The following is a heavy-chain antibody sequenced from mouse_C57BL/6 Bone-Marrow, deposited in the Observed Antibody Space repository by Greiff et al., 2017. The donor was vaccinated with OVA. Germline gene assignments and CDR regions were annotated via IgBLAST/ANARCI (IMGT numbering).Heavy chain of an antibody. J-gene: IGHJ1*03. CDR2: ILPSIGRT. D-gene: IGHD2-3*01. CDR3: ARGWLLHV. V-gene: IGHV15-2*01. Sequence: VQLQQSGSELRSPGSSVKLSCKDFDSEVFPIAYMSWVRQTPGHGFECIGGILPSIGRTIYGEKFEDKATLDADTMSNTAYLELISLTAEGSDIYYCARGWLLHVWGTGTTVTVSS. CDR1: DSEVFPIAY.